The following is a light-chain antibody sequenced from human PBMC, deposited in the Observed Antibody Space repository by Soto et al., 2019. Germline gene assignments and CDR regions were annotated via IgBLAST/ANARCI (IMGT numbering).Light chain of an antibody. V-gene: IGKV3-15*01. CDR3: QQYISWPLT. Sequence: EIVMTQSPATLSVSPGERVTLSCRASQTVASLLAWYQQKPGQRPRLLIYAASTRATGGPARFTGSGSGTEFTLTISSLQSEDVPIYYCQQYISWPLTFGGGTKVEI. CDR1: QTVASL. CDR2: AAS. J-gene: IGKJ4*01.